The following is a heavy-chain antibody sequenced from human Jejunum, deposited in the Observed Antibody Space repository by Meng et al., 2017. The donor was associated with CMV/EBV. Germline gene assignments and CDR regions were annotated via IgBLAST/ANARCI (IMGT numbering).Heavy chain of an antibody. CDR3: AKEEGYTRPHYFDY. V-gene: IGHV3-23*03. CDR1: GITFSSYA. J-gene: IGHJ4*02. CDR2: VYSGGGTT. D-gene: IGHD6-13*01. Sequence: GITFSSYAMAWVRQAPGKGLEWVAVVYSGGGTTDYADPVKGRFTISRDNSKNTLYLQMNSLRAEDTAVYYCAKEEGYTRPHYFDYWGQGTLVTVSS.